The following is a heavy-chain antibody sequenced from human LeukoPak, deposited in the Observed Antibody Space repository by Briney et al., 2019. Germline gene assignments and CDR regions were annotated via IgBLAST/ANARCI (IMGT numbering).Heavy chain of an antibody. CDR1: GFTFSTYA. J-gene: IGHJ4*02. D-gene: IGHD3-9*01. CDR2: ISGSGGST. Sequence: HPGGSLRLSSAASGFTFSTYAVSWVRQAPGKGLEWVSAISGSGGSTYYADSVKGRFTISRDNSKNTLYLQMNSLRAEDTAVYYCAKSGLGGYFDWSRDDYWGQGTLVTVSS. V-gene: IGHV3-23*01. CDR3: AKSGLGGYFDWSRDDY.